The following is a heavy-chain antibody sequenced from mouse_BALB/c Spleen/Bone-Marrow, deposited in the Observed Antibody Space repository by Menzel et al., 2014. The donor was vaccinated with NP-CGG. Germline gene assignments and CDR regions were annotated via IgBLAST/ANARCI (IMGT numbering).Heavy chain of an antibody. CDR2: IRNKANGHIT. CDR1: GVTFTDYY. V-gene: IGHV7-3*02. J-gene: IGHJ1*01. CDR3: ARDINDGYYWYFDV. D-gene: IGHD2-3*01. Sequence: EVKLVESGGGLVQPGGSLRLSCATSGVTFTDYYMSWVRQPPGKALEWLGFIRNKANGHITEYSASVKGRFTISRDNSQSILYLQMNTLRAEDSATYYCARDINDGYYWYFDVWGAGTTVTVSS.